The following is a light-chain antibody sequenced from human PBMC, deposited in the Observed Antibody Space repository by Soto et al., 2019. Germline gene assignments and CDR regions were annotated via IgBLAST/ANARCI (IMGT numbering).Light chain of an antibody. CDR2: DVT. J-gene: IGLJ1*01. V-gene: IGLV2-18*02. CDR1: SSDVGTYNR. Sequence: QSVLTQPPSVSGSPGQSVAISCTGTSSDVGTYNRVSWYQQPPGTAPKLMIYDVTNRPSGVPDRFSGSKSGNTASLTISGLQAEDEADYYCSSFTSSNTYVFGTGTKVTRP. CDR3: SSFTSSNTYV.